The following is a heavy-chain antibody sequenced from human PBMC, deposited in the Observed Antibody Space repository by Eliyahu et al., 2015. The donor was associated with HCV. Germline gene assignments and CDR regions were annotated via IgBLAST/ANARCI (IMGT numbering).Heavy chain of an antibody. CDR3: ARSSVVPAATLPFDY. V-gene: IGHV2-5*02. CDR2: IYWDDDK. Sequence: QITLKESGPTLVKPTQTLTLTCTFSGFSLSTSGVGVGWIRQPPGKALEWLALIYWDDDKRYSPSLKSRLTITKDTSKNQVVLTMTNMDPVDTATYYCARSSVVPAATLPFDYWGQGTLVTVSS. CDR1: GFSLSTSGVG. J-gene: IGHJ4*02. D-gene: IGHD2-2*01.